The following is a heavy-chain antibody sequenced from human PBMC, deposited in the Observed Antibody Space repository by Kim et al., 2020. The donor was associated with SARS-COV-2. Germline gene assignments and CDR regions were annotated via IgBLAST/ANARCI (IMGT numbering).Heavy chain of an antibody. CDR3: VRGVFSFDP. J-gene: IGHJ5*02. Sequence: SEKHEVDSVKGRFTISRDNAKSSLYLQMNSLRADDTAMYYCVRGVFSFDPWGQGTLVTVSS. CDR2: SEK. D-gene: IGHD3-3*01. V-gene: IGHV3-7*03.